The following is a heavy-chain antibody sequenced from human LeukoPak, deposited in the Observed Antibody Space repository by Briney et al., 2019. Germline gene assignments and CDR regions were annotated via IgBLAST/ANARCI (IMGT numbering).Heavy chain of an antibody. CDR1: GGSFSGYY. CDR2: INHSGST. J-gene: IGHJ3*02. Sequence: SETLSLTCAVYGGSFSGYYWSWIRQPPGKGLEWIGEINHSGSTNYNPSLKSRVTISVDTSKNQCSLKLSSVTAADTAVYYCASSVVVMPNDAFDIWGQGTMVTVSS. V-gene: IGHV4-34*01. CDR3: ASSVVVMPNDAFDI. D-gene: IGHD2-21*01.